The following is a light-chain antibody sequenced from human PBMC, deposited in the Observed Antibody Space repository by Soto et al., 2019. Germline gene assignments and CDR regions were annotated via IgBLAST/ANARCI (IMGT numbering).Light chain of an antibody. Sequence: DIQMTQSPSSLSASVGDRVTITCRASQSITSYLNWYQQKPGKAPNLLIYTASSLQSGVPSRFSGSGSGTDFTLTINNLQPEDFATYYCQQSYRTPYTFGQGTKLEIK. CDR1: QSITSY. J-gene: IGKJ2*01. CDR2: TAS. V-gene: IGKV1-39*01. CDR3: QQSYRTPYT.